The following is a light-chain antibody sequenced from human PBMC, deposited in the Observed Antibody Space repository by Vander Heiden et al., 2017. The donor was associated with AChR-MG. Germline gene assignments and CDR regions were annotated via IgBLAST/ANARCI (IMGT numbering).Light chain of an antibody. CDR2: DAS. V-gene: IGKV3-11*01. J-gene: IGKJ4*01. CDR3: QQRKNWPSVT. CDR1: QPIRAY. Sequence: EIVLTQSPATLSLSPGQRATLSCRASQPIRAYLAWYQHRPGQAPRLLIYDASNRATGIPGRFSGSGFGTDFTLTINSRESEDSAVYYCQQRKNWPSVTFGGGTKVDIK.